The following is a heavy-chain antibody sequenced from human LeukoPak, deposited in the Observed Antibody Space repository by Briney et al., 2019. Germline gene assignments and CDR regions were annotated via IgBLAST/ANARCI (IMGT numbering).Heavy chain of an antibody. D-gene: IGHD2-2*01. CDR1: GFTFSSYW. V-gene: IGHV3-7*03. J-gene: IGHJ6*02. CDR2: IKQDGSEK. Sequence: PGGSLRLSCAASGFTFSSYWMSWVRQAPGKGLEWVANIKQDGSEKYYVDSVKGRFTISRDNAKNSLYLQMNSLRAEDTAMYYCARRHCSSTSCYGYYYYGMDVWGQGTTVTVSS. CDR3: ARRHCSSTSCYGYYYYGMDV.